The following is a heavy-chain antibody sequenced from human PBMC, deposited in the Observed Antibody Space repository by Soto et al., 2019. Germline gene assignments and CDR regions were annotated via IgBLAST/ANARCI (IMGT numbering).Heavy chain of an antibody. CDR3: VGGMDRNSAGF. J-gene: IGHJ4*02. CDR2: IFPSDSVT. Sequence: GESLKISCKASGYTFTNYWIGWVRQVPGEGLEWMGFIFPSDSVTRYSPSFQGQVTISVDKSVDTTYLQWGSLKASDTAMYYCVGGMDRNSAGFRGLGTMVTVSS. CDR1: GYTFTNYW. D-gene: IGHD2-2*03. V-gene: IGHV5-51*01.